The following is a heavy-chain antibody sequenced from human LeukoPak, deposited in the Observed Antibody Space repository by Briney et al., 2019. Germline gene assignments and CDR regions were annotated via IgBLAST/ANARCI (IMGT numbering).Heavy chain of an antibody. CDR2: ISSSSSYI. CDR3: ARSCAQVDSYYYDSSGCDDY. J-gene: IGHJ4*02. Sequence: GGSLRLSCAASGFTFSSYSMNWVRQAPGKGLEWVSSISSSSSYIYYADSVKGRFTISRDNAKNSLYLQMNSLRAEDTAVYYCARSCAQVDSYYYDSSGCDDYWGQETLVTVSS. V-gene: IGHV3-21*01. CDR1: GFTFSSYS. D-gene: IGHD3-22*01.